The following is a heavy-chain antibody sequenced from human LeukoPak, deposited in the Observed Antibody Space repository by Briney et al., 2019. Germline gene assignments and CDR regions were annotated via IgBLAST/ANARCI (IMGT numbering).Heavy chain of an antibody. Sequence: GGSLRLSCAASGFTFSDYYINWIRQAPGKGLEWVSHISSSGRLMQYADSVKGRFTITRDNAQNFMSLQMNSLKPEDTAVYYCARDTNNGLDVWGRGTTVTVSS. D-gene: IGHD1-14*01. V-gene: IGHV3-11*01. CDR2: ISSSGRLM. CDR3: ARDTNNGLDV. CDR1: GFTFSDYY. J-gene: IGHJ6*02.